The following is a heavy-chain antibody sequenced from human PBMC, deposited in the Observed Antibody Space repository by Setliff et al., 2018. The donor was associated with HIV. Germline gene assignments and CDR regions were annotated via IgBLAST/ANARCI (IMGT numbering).Heavy chain of an antibody. D-gene: IGHD6-13*01. J-gene: IGHJ4*02. CDR1: GGSISNSRYY. Sequence: SETLSLTCTVSGGSISNSRYYWSWIRQPPGKGLEWIGSIYYSGSTYYNPSLKSRVTISVDKSKNQFSLKLRSVTAADTAVYYCARTLIAAAGTFDYWGQGTLVTVSS. CDR3: ARTLIAAAGTFDY. CDR2: IYYSGST. V-gene: IGHV4-39*07.